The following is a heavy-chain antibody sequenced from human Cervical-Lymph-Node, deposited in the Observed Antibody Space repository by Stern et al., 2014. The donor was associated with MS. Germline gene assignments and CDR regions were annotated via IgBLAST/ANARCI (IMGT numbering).Heavy chain of an antibody. Sequence: QVQLVQSGAEVKKPGASVKVSCKASGYTFSSYGLNWVRQAPGQGPEWVGWISTYSGNTRYAQKLQGRVTMTSDTSTSPVYMELTSLRSDDTAAYYCARGGMVPYWGQGTLVTVSS. CDR1: GYTFSSYG. V-gene: IGHV1-18*01. CDR2: ISTYSGNT. J-gene: IGHJ4*02. CDR3: ARGGMVPY. D-gene: IGHD3-16*01.